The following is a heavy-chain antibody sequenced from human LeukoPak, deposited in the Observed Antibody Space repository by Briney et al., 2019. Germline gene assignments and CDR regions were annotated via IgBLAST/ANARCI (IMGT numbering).Heavy chain of an antibody. J-gene: IGHJ6*02. V-gene: IGHV1-46*01. CDR1: GYTFTSYY. CDR3: ARAPRDGYTGYYYYGMDV. CDR2: INPSGGST. D-gene: IGHD5-24*01. Sequence: ASVKVSCKASGYTFTSYYMHWVRQAPGQGLEWMGIINPSGGSTSYAQKFQGRVTMTRDTSTSTVYMELSSLRSEDTAVYYCARAPRDGYTGYYYYGMDVWGQGPRSPSP.